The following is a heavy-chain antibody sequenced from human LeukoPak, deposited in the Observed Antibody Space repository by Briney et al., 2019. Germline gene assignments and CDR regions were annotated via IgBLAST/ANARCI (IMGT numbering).Heavy chain of an antibody. V-gene: IGHV3-23*01. D-gene: IGHD3-10*01. CDR1: GFTFSSYA. CDR3: AKSLTKSYYGSGSYLSDLAY. CDR2: ISGSGGST. Sequence: GGSLRLSCAASGFTFSSYAMSWVRQAPGKGLEWVSAISGSGGSTYYADSVKGRFTISRDNSKNTLYLQMNSLRAEDTAVYNCAKSLTKSYYGSGSYLSDLAYWGQGTLVTVSS. J-gene: IGHJ4*02.